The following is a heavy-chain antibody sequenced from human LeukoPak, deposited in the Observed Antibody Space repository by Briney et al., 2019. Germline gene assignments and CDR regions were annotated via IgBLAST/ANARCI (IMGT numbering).Heavy chain of an antibody. CDR3: ARDRRSSYYYYYGMDV. V-gene: IGHV6-1*01. Sequence: QTLSLTCALSGDSVSSNSAAWNWIRQSPARGLEWLGSTYYRSKWYNDYAVSVKSRITINPDTSKNQFSLQLNSVTPEDTAVYYCARDRRSSYYYYYGMDVWGQGTTVTVSS. D-gene: IGHD2-15*01. CDR1: GDSVSSNSAA. CDR2: TYYRSKWYN. J-gene: IGHJ6*02.